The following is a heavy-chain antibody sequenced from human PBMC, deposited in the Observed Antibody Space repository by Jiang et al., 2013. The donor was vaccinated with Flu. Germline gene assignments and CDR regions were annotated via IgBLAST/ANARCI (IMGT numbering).Heavy chain of an antibody. J-gene: IGHJ2*01. D-gene: IGHD3-22*01. V-gene: IGHV4-4*02. CDR3: ARDSSSGDYWYFDL. CDR2: ISHSGNA. CDR1: GGSISSKDW. Sequence: GSGLVKPSGTLSLTCAVSGGSISSKDWWNWVRQPPGKGLEWIGEISHSGNANYNPSLKSRVTISLNKSNNQVSLQLNSVTAADTAVYYCARDSSSGDYWYFDLWGRGT.